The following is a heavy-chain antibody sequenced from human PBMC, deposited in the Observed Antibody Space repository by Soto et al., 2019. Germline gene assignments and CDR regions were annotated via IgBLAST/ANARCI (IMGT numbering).Heavy chain of an antibody. V-gene: IGHV1-18*01. CDR1: GYTFTSYG. J-gene: IGHJ4*02. CDR3: ARDGGGYCTNGVCYPDYYFDY. CDR2: ISAYNGNT. Sequence: ASVKVSCKASGYTFTSYGISWVRQAPGQGLEWMGWISAYNGNTNYAQKLQGRVTMTTDTSTSTAYMELRSLRSDDTAVYYCARDGGGYCTNGVCYPDYYFDYWGQGTLVTVSS. D-gene: IGHD2-8*01.